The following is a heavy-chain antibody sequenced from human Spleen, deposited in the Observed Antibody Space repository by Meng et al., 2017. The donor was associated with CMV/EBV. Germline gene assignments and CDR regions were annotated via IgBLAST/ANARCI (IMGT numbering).Heavy chain of an antibody. CDR2: INHSGGA. Sequence: SETLSLTCAGYGESFSGYFWSWIRQPPGKGLECIGEINHSGGASYNPTLKSRVTLSVDTSKNQFSLRLTSVTAADTAVYFCAGRRVRPPSIPTRPKYYGLDAWGQGTTVTVSS. J-gene: IGHJ6*02. D-gene: IGHD6-6*01. V-gene: IGHV4-34*01. CDR1: GESFSGYF. CDR3: AGRRVRPPSIPTRPKYYGLDA.